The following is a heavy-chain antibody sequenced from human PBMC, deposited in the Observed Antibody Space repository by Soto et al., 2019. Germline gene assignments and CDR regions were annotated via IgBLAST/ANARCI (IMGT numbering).Heavy chain of an antibody. CDR1: GYTFIRYF. D-gene: IGHD3-3*01. CDR3: ARGRGVLRVLDWSPVSGAFDT. V-gene: IGHV1-46*01. CDR2: INPSGGSP. J-gene: IGHJ4*03. Sequence: ASVKVSCKASGYTFIRYFIHWVRQAPGQGLEWVGTINPSGGSPNYAQKFQGRVTMTWDTSMSTVYMEVSSLRSEDTALYYCARGRGVLRVLDWSPVSGAFDTWGQGTMVPVYS.